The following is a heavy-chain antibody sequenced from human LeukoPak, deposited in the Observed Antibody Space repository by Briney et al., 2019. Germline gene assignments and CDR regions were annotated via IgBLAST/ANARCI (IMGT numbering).Heavy chain of an antibody. V-gene: IGHV3-48*01. Sequence: GGSQRLSCAASGFSFSSYSMNWVRQAPGKGLEWVSYISSSSSTIYYADSVKGRFTISRDNAKNSLYLQMNSLRAEDTAVYYCARDTLRYNWNDADYWGQGTLVTVSS. CDR3: ARDTLRYNWNDADY. D-gene: IGHD1-1*01. CDR2: ISSSSSTI. CDR1: GFSFSSYS. J-gene: IGHJ4*02.